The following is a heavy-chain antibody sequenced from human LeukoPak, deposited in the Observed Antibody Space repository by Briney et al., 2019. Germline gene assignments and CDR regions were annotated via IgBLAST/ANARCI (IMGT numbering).Heavy chain of an antibody. J-gene: IGHJ4*02. CDR3: ARDMVRGVIVYYFDY. D-gene: IGHD3-10*01. CDR2: ISSSSSYI. V-gene: IGHV3-21*01. CDR1: GFTFSSYS. Sequence: GGSLRLSCAASGFTFSSYSMNWVRQAPGKGLEWVSSISSSSSYIYYADSVKGRFTISRDNAKNSLYLQMNSLRAEDTAVYYCARDMVRGVIVYYFDYWGQGTLVTVSS.